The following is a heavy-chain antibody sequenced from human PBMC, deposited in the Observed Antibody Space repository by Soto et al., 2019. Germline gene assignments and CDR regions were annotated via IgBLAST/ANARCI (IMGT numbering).Heavy chain of an antibody. V-gene: IGHV1-3*01. CDR3: ARDIVLMVYAIPFYYYYGMDV. Sequence: QVQLVQSGAEVKKPGASVKVSCKASGYTFTSYAMHWVRQAPGQRLEWMGWINAGNGNTKYSQKFQGRVTITRDTSASTAYMELSSLRSEDTAVYYCARDIVLMVYAIPFYYYYGMDVWGQGTTVTVS. D-gene: IGHD2-8*01. CDR1: GYTFTSYA. CDR2: INAGNGNT. J-gene: IGHJ6*02.